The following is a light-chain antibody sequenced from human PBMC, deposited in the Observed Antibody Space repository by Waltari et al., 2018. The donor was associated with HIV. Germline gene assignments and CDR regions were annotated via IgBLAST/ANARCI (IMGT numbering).Light chain of an antibody. CDR3: QSADTTHVM. V-gene: IGLV3-25*03. Sequence: SYELTQPPSLSVSPGQTARITCSAYALPKHYAYWYQQKPGRAPMLLIYNDTKRPSGIPERFSGSTSGTTVTLTVSGVRTEDEADYYCQSADTTHVMFGGGTKLTVL. CDR1: ALPKHY. CDR2: NDT. J-gene: IGLJ3*02.